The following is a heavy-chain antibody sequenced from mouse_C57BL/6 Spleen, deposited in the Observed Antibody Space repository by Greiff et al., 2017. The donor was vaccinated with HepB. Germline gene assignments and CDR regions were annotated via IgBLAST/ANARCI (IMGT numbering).Heavy chain of an antibody. CDR2: IDPETGGT. J-gene: IGHJ2*01. V-gene: IGHV1-15*01. Sequence: QVQLQQSGAELVRPGASVTLSCKASGYTFTDYEMHWVKQTPVHGLEWIGAIDPETGGTAYNQKFKGQAILTADTSSSPAYMELRSLTSEDSAVYYCTGYGSSPYYFDYWGQGTTLTVSS. CDR1: GYTFTDYE. D-gene: IGHD1-1*01. CDR3: TGYGSSPYYFDY.